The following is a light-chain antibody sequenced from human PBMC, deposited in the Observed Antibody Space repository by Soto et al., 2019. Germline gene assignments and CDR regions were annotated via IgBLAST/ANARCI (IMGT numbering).Light chain of an antibody. CDR3: QQYDEWCLT. CDR1: QSVGRS. V-gene: IGKV3-15*01. Sequence: VLTQSPATLSVSPGEGATLSGTARQSVGRSLAWYQQKPGQTPRLLMFDSSTRATCIPAKFSGSGSGTEFTPTISSLQSEDFASFYFQQYDEWCLTFGPGTKVEI. J-gene: IGKJ3*01. CDR2: DSS.